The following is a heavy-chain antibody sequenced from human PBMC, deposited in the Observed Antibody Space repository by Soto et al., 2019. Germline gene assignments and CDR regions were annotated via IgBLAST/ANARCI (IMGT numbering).Heavy chain of an antibody. CDR2: ISWNSGSI. Sequence: GGSLRLSCAASGFTFDDYAMHWVRQAPGKGLEWVSGISWNSGSIGYADSVKGRFTISRDNAKNSLYLQMNSLRAEDTALYYCAPDLVACRITSCQRSIDFRGRGTM. D-gene: IGHD2-2*01. J-gene: IGHJ3*01. CDR3: APDLVACRITSCQRSIDF. CDR1: GFTFDDYA. V-gene: IGHV3-9*01.